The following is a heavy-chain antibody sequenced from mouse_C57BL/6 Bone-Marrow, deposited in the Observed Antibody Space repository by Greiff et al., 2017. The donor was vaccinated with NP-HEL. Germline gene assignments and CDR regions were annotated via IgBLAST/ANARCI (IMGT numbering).Heavy chain of an antibody. J-gene: IGHJ4*01. CDR2: ISGGGGNT. V-gene: IGHV5-9*01. CDR1: GFTFSSYT. CDR3: AIPYYYAMDY. Sequence: EVKLMESGGGLVKPGGSLKLSCAASGFTFSSYTMSWVRQTPEKRLEWVATISGGGGNTYYPDSVKGRFTISRDNAKNTLYLQMSSLRSEDTALYYCAIPYYYAMDYWGQGTSVTVSA.